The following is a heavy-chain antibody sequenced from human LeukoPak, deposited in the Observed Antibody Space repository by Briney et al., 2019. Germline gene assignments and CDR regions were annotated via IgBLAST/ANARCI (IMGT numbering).Heavy chain of an antibody. V-gene: IGHV3-48*03. CDR2: ISSSGSTI. CDR3: ARGGGLCSGGSCLYFDY. CDR1: GFTFSSYE. Sequence: PGGSLRLSCAASGFTFSSYEMNWVRQAPGKGLEWVSYISSSGSTIYYADSVKGQFTISRDNAKNPLYLQMNSLRAEDTAVYYCARGGGLCSGGSCLYFDYWGQGTLVTVSS. D-gene: IGHD2-15*01. J-gene: IGHJ4*02.